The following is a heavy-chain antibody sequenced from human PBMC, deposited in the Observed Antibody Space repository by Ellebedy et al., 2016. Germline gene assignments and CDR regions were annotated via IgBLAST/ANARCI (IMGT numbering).Heavy chain of an antibody. V-gene: IGHV4-34*01. CDR1: GGSFSGYY. CDR2: INPSGST. J-gene: IGHJ3*02. CDR3: ARDDRVSGWGGTAPADAFDI. D-gene: IGHD3-10*02. Sequence: SETLSLTCTVSGGSFSGYYWNWIRQPPGKGLEWIGEINPSGSTNYNPSLKSRVTISVDTSKNQFSLKLSSVTAADTAVYYCARDDRVSGWGGTAPADAFDIWGQGTMVTVSS.